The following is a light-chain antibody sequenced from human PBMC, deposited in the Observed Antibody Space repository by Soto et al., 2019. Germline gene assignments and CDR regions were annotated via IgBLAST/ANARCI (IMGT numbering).Light chain of an antibody. V-gene: IGKV3-20*01. Sequence: EIVLTQSPGTLSLSPGERATLSCRASQSVSSSYLAWYQQKPGQAPRLLIHGASSRATGIPDRFSGSGSGTDFTVTISRLQPEDFAVYHCQQYGTSLYTFGQGTKLEIK. CDR1: QSVSSSY. CDR3: QQYGTSLYT. CDR2: GAS. J-gene: IGKJ2*01.